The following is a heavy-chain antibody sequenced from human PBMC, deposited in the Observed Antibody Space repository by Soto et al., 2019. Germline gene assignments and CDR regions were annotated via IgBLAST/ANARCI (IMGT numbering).Heavy chain of an antibody. D-gene: IGHD6-6*01. CDR3: ATGPSYPTPIDY. V-gene: IGHV1-24*01. Sequence: AASVKVSCKVSGYTLTELSMHWVRQAPGKGLEWMGGFDPEDGETIYAQKFQGRVTMTEDTSTDTAYMELSSLRSEDTAVYYCATGPSYPTPIDYWGQGTLVTVSS. CDR1: GYTLTELS. J-gene: IGHJ4*02. CDR2: FDPEDGET.